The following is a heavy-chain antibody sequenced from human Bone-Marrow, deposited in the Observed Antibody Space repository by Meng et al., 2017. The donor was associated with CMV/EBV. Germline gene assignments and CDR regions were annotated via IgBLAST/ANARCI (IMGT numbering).Heavy chain of an antibody. Sequence: TVSGGSISSGDYYWSWIRQPPGKGLEWIGYIYYSGSTYYNPSLKSRVTISVDTSKNQFSLNVTSVTAADTAVYYCARDPNGNNWFDPWGQGTLVTVSS. D-gene: IGHD1-1*01. V-gene: IGHV4-31*02. CDR2: IYYSGST. CDR1: GGSISSGDYY. J-gene: IGHJ5*02. CDR3: ARDPNGNNWFDP.